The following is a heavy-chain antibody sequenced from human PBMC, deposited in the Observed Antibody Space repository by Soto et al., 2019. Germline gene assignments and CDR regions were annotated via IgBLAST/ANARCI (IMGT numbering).Heavy chain of an antibody. CDR3: AGSQFKYYDILTGYYNHYYMDV. CDR2: INPSGGST. CDR1: GYTFTSYY. D-gene: IGHD3-9*01. J-gene: IGHJ6*03. V-gene: IGHV1-46*03. Sequence: GASVKVSCKASGYTFTSYYMHWVRQAPGQGLEWMGIINPSGGSTSYAQKFQGRVTMTRDTSTSTVYMELSSLRSEDTAVYYCAGSQFKYYDILTGYYNHYYMDVWGKGTTVTAP.